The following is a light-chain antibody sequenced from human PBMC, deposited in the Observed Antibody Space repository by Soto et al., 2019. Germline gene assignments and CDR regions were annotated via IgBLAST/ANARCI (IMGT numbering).Light chain of an antibody. CDR2: ENN. J-gene: IGLJ3*02. CDR1: SSNIGNNY. V-gene: IGLV1-51*02. Sequence: QSALTQPPSVSAAPGQTVTISCSGSSSNIGNNYVSWYQQLPGTAPKLLIYENNKRPSGIPDRFSGSKSGTSATLGITGLQTGDEADYYCGTWDSSLSAGEVFGGGTKLTVL. CDR3: GTWDSSLSAGEV.